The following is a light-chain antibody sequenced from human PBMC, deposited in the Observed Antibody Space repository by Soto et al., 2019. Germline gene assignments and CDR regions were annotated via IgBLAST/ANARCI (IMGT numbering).Light chain of an antibody. CDR3: SSFASTSTLL. J-gene: IGLJ2*01. CDR2: EVS. Sequence: QSALTQPASVSGSPGQSITISCTGTSSDIGAYNYVSWYQQHPGEAHKLIIYEVSDRPSGVSNRFSGSKSGNTASLTISGLQAEDEADYCCSSFASTSTLLFGGGTKVTVL. V-gene: IGLV2-14*01. CDR1: SSDIGAYNY.